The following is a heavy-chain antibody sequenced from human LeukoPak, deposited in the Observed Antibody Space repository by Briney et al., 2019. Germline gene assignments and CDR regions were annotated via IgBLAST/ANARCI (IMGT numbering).Heavy chain of an antibody. J-gene: IGHJ3*02. V-gene: IGHV2-5*01. CDR2: IYWNDDK. Sequence: SGPTLVNPTQTLTLTCTFSGFSLSTSGMYVGWIRQPPGKALEWLALIYWNDDKRYSPPLKSRLTITKDTSKNQVVLTMTNMDPVDTATYYCAHRNSDYRAFDIWGQGTMVTVSS. CDR1: GFSLSTSGMY. D-gene: IGHD4-11*01. CDR3: AHRNSDYRAFDI.